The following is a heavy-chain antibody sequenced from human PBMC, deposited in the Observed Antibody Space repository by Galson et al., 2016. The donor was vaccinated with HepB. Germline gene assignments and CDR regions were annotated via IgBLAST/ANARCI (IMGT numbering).Heavy chain of an antibody. D-gene: IGHD3-16*02. J-gene: IGHJ4*02. V-gene: IGHV3-33*01. CDR3: ARDRARYVWGSYRLDYSFDY. Sequence: SLRLSCAPSGFSFSSYGMHWVRQAPGKGLEWVAVIWYDGSNKYYADSVKGRFTISRDNSKNALYLQMNRLRAEDTAVYYCARDRARYVWGSYRLDYSFDYWGQGTLVTVSS. CDR1: GFSFSSYG. CDR2: IWYDGSNK.